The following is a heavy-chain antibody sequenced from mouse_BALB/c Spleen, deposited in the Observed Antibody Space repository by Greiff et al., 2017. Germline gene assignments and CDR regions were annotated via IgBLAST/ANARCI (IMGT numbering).Heavy chain of an antibody. CDR2: INPGSGGT. CDR3: ARSGYGSPWYFDV. D-gene: IGHD1-1*01. Sequence: QVQLQQSGAELVRPGTSVKVSCKASGYAFTNYLIEWVKQRPGQGLEWIGVINPGSGGTNYNEKFKGKATLTADKSSSTAYMQLSSLTSDDSAVFFCARSGYGSPWYFDVWGAGTTVTVSS. CDR1: GYAFTNYL. J-gene: IGHJ1*01. V-gene: IGHV1-54*01.